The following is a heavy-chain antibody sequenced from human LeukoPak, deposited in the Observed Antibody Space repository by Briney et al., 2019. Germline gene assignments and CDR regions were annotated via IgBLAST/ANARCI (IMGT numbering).Heavy chain of an antibody. Sequence: GGSLRLSCAASGFTFSSYGMHWVRQAPGKGLEWVAGISYDGSNKYYADSVNGRFTISRDNSKNTLYLQMNSLRAEDTAVYYCARDYLPMVRFREYYYMDVWGKGTTVTVSS. CDR2: ISYDGSNK. V-gene: IGHV3-30*03. CDR3: ARDYLPMVRFREYYYMDV. CDR1: GFTFSSYG. D-gene: IGHD3-10*01. J-gene: IGHJ6*03.